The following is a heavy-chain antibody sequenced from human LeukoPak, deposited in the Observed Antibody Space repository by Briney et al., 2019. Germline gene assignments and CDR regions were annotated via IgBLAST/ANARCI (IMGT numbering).Heavy chain of an antibody. CDR3: ARDPYDYVWGSYRYSFDY. Sequence: ASVKVSCKASGYTFTSYAMHWVRQAPGQRLEWMGWINAGNGNTKYSQKFQGRVTITRDTSASTAYMELSSLRSEDTAVYYCARDPYDYVWGSYRYSFDYWGQGTLVTASS. CDR2: INAGNGNT. J-gene: IGHJ4*02. D-gene: IGHD3-16*02. V-gene: IGHV1-3*01. CDR1: GYTFTSYA.